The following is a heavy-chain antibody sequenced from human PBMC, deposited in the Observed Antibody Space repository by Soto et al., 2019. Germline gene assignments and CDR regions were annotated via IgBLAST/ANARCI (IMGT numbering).Heavy chain of an antibody. CDR3: PRGTLSTSTRTGAF. D-gene: IGHD1-1*01. CDR2: INDDGSST. Sequence: GGSLRLSCAASGFTFSMYWMHWGHQVPGKGPEWGSRINDDGSSTNYADSVKGRFTISRDNAKNTLYLQMNDLRAEDTAVYYCPRGTLSTSTRTGAFWGKGTLVPVSS. J-gene: IGHJ4*02. V-gene: IGHV3-74*01. CDR1: GFTFSMYW.